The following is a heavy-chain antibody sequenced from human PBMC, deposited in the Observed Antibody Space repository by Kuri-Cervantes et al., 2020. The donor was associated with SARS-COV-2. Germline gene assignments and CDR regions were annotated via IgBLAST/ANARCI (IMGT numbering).Heavy chain of an antibody. J-gene: IGHJ6*03. CDR1: GFTFSSYA. V-gene: IGHV3-30-3*01. D-gene: IGHD3-3*01. CDR2: ISYDGSNK. Sequence: GESRKISGVASGFTFSSYAMHWVRQAPGKGLEWVAVISYDGSNKYYADSVKGRFTISRDNSKNTLYLQMNSLRDDDTTVYYCAKDLPQVFGVVQIYYYYYYMDVWGKGTTVTVSS. CDR3: AKDLPQVFGVVQIYYYYYYMDV.